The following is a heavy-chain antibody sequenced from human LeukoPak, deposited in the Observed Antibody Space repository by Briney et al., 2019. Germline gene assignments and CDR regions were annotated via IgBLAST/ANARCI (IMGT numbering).Heavy chain of an antibody. CDR1: GFTFSSYS. CDR3: ASPCSGGSCYYYYYMDV. J-gene: IGHJ6*03. D-gene: IGHD2-15*01. V-gene: IGHV3-21*01. CDR2: ISSSSSYI. Sequence: GGSLRLSCAASGFTFSSYSMNWVRQAPGKGLEWVSSISSSSSYIYYADSVKGRFTISRDNAKNSLYLQMNSLRAEDTAVYYCASPCSGGSCYYYYYMDVWGKGTTVTVSS.